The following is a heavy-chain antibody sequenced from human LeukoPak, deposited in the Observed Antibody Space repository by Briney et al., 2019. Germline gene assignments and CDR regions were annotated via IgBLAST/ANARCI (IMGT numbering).Heavy chain of an antibody. J-gene: IGHJ4*02. CDR3: ARQFLGVWGYFRY. Sequence: PSETLSLTCTVSGASISSSSYYWGWIRQPPGKGLEWIGSIYYSGSTYYNPSLKSRVTISVDTSKNQFSLKLSSVTAADTAVYYCARQFLGVWGYFRYWGQGTLVTVSS. D-gene: IGHD7-27*01. V-gene: IGHV4-39*01. CDR2: IYYSGST. CDR1: GASISSSSYY.